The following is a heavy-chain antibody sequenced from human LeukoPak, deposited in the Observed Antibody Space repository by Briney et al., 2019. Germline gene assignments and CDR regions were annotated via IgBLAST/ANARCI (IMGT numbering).Heavy chain of an antibody. CDR3: AKSELWLPRYFDY. CDR1: GFTFSSYA. V-gene: IGHV3-23*01. Sequence: GGSLRLSCQFSGFTFSSYAMSWVRQAPGKGLEWVSAISGSGGSTYYADSVKGRFTISRDNSKNTLYLQMNSLRAEDTAVYYCAKSELWLPRYFDYWGQGTLVTVSS. CDR2: ISGSGGST. D-gene: IGHD5-18*01. J-gene: IGHJ4*02.